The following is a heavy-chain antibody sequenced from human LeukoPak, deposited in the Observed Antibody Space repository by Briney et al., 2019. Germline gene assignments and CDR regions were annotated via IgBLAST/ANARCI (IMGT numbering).Heavy chain of an antibody. CDR3: ARAVAGTFDY. J-gene: IGHJ4*02. CDR2: IIPIFGTA. CDR1: GGIVSSYA. D-gene: IGHD6-19*01. Sequence: GASARVSCKASGGIVSSYAIGWVRQATGQWLEWMGGIIPIFGTANYAQKFQGRVTITADESTSTAYMELSSLRSEDTAVYYCARAVAGTFDYWGQGTLVTVSS. V-gene: IGHV1-69*13.